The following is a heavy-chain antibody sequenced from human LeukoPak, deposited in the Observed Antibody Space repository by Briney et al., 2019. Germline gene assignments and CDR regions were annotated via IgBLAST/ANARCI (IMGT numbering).Heavy chain of an antibody. D-gene: IGHD6-6*01. Sequence: SETLSLTCAVSGGSLSGYYWTWIRQPPGKGLEWIGEINHSGSTNYNPSLKSRVTISVDTSRKQFFLRLSSVTAADTAMYYCAGVSGRIAARPLDYWGQGTLVTVSS. J-gene: IGHJ4*02. CDR1: GGSLSGYY. CDR3: AGVSGRIAARPLDY. V-gene: IGHV4-34*01. CDR2: INHSGST.